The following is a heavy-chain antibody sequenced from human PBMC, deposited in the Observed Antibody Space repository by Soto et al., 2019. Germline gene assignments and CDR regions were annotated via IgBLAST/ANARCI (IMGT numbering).Heavy chain of an antibody. D-gene: IGHD3-3*01. V-gene: IGHV3-7*01. CDR2: IKQDGSEK. J-gene: IGHJ4*02. CDR3: ARDHRGADYDFWSGSLNYYFDY. Sequence: GGSLRLSCAASGFTFSSYWMSWVHQAPGKGLEWVANIKQDGSEKYYVDSVKGRFTISRDNAKNSLYLQMNSLRAEDTAVYYCARDHRGADYDFWSGSLNYYFDYWGQGT. CDR1: GFTFSSYW.